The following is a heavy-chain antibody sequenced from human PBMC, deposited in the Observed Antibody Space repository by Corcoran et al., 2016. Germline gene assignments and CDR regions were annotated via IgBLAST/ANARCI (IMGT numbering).Heavy chain of an antibody. V-gene: IGHV1-8*01. CDR1: GYTFTSYD. D-gene: IGHD2-15*01. CDR3: ARGGEAEGDVWGYCSGGSCSRNWFDP. CDR2: MNPNSGNT. J-gene: IGHJ5*02. Sequence: QVQLVQSGAEVKKPGASVKVSCKASGYTFTSYDINWVRQATGQGLEWMGWMNPNSGNTGYAQKFQGRVTMTRNTSISTAYMELSSLRSEDTAVYYCARGGEAEGDVWGYCSGGSCSRNWFDPWGQGTLVTVSS.